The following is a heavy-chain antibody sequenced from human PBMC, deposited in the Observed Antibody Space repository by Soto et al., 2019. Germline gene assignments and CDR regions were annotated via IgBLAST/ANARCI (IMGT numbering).Heavy chain of an antibody. J-gene: IGHJ4*02. D-gene: IGHD3-22*01. CDR2: IIPFLGTT. V-gene: IGHV1-69*01. Sequence: VQLVQSGAEVKKPGSSVKVSCKASGGTFTSYTFNWVRQAPGQGLEWVGGIIPFLGTTRNAQTFQGRVTITADESTSTAYMELSSLRSADTAMFYCAGTHFESSGYFPSELAYWGQGTLVTVSS. CDR1: GGTFTSYT. CDR3: AGTHFESSGYFPSELAY.